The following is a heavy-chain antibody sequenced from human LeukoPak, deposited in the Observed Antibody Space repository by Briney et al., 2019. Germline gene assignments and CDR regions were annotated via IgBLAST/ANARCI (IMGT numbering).Heavy chain of an antibody. V-gene: IGHV3-30*02. CDR2: IRYDGSNK. D-gene: IGHD1-1*01. J-gene: IGHJ6*03. CDR1: GFPFSGNG. Sequence: AGGSLRLSCAAPGFPFSGNGMPWVGRAPGKGRGWGGLIRYDGSNKYYADSVKGRFTISRDNSKNTLYLQMNSLRAEDTAVYYCAKDKGQLRDYYYMDVWGKGTTVTVSS. CDR3: AKDKGQLRDYYYMDV.